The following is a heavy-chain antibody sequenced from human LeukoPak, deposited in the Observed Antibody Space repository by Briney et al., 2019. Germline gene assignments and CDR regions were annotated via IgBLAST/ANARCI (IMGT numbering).Heavy chain of an antibody. V-gene: IGHV3-33*06. CDR3: AKGRFGGGIVDSYMDV. J-gene: IGHJ6*03. Sequence: PGGSLRLSCAASGFIFSSYAMSWVRQAPGKGLEWVAGILYDGSNKYYVESVEGRFTISRDNSKNTLYLQMNSLRAEDTAVYYCAKGRFGGGIVDSYMDVWGKGITVTVSS. D-gene: IGHD3-16*02. CDR1: GFIFSSYA. CDR2: ILYDGSNK.